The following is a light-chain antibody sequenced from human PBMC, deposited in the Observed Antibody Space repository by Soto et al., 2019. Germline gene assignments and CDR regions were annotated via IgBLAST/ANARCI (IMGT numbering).Light chain of an antibody. CDR2: AAS. V-gene: IGKV1-8*01. J-gene: IGKJ1*01. CDR3: QQYYSYPRT. CDR1: QGISSY. Sequence: AIRMTQSPSSLSASTGDRVTITCRASQGISSYLAWYQQKPGKAPTLLIYAASTLQSGVPSRFSGSGSGTDFTLTISCLQSEDFATYYCQQYYSYPRTFGQGTKVDI.